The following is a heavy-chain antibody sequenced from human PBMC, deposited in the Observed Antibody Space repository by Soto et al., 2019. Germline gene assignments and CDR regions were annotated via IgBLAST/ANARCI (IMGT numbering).Heavy chain of an antibody. V-gene: IGHV1-69*01. J-gene: IGHJ3*02. CDR3: ARRTFTMIVVGDQGNAFDI. CDR2: IIPIFGTA. CDR1: GGTFSSYA. Sequence: QVQLVQSGAEVKKPGSSVKVSCKASGGTFSSYAISWVQQAPGQGLEWMGGIIPIFGTANYAQKFQGRVTITADESTSTAYMELSSLRSEDTAVYYCARRTFTMIVVGDQGNAFDIWGQGTMVTVSS. D-gene: IGHD3-22*01.